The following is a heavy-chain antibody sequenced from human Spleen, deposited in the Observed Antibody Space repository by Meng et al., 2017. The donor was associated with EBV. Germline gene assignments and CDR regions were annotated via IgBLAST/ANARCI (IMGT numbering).Heavy chain of an antibody. J-gene: IGHJ5*02. CDR2: IIPIFGTA. CDR1: GGTFSSYT. CDR3: ARGGRIATPSGWFDP. D-gene: IGHD6-13*01. V-gene: IGHV1-69*01. Sequence: QGQWVQSGAAWKKPGSSVKVSCRAAGGTFSSYTISWVRQAPGQGLEWMGGIIPIFGTANYAQKFQGRVTITADESTSTAYMELSSLRSEDTAVYYCARGGRIATPSGWFDPWGQGTLVTVSS.